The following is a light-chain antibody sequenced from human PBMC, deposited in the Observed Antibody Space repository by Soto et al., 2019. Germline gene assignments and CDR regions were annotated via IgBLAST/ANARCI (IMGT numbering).Light chain of an antibody. CDR1: QSVSSY. CDR3: QQRSTWPAT. Sequence: EIVLTQSPATLSLSPGERGTLSCRASQSVSSYLAWYQQKPGQAPRLLIYDGSNRATGIPARFSGSGSGTDFTLTISSLEPEAFAVYYCQQRSTWPATFGQGTKVEIK. CDR2: DGS. V-gene: IGKV3-11*01. J-gene: IGKJ1*01.